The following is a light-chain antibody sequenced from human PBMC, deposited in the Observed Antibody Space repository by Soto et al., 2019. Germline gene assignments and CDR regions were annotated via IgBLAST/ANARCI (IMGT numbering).Light chain of an antibody. CDR1: SSDVGGYNF. CDR3: SSWTSRTTQV. Sequence: QSAVTQPASVSGSPGQSITISCTGTSSDVGGYNFVSWYQQYPGKAPKLIIYEVDSRPSGVSNRFSGSKSGNTASLTISGLRAEDEADYYCSSWTSRTTQVLGGGTKLTVL. V-gene: IGLV2-14*01. CDR2: EVD. J-gene: IGLJ3*02.